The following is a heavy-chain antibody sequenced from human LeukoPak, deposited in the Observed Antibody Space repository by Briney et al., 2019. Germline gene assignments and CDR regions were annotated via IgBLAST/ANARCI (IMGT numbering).Heavy chain of an antibody. CDR1: GFTFSSHS. D-gene: IGHD4-11*01. J-gene: IGHJ3*02. V-gene: IGHV3-21*06. CDR3: ARGYNNYGYVFDI. CDR2: ISSSSIYI. Sequence: PGGSLRLSCAASGFTFSSHSMNWVRQAPGKGLEGVSSISSSSIYIYYADSVKGRFTISRDNAKNSLYLQMNSLRAEDTAVYYCARGYNNYGYVFDIWGQGTVVTVSS.